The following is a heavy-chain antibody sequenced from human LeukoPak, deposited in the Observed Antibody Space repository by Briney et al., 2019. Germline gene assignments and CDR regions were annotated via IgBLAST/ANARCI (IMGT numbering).Heavy chain of an antibody. Sequence: GASVKVSCKASGYTFTSYAMHWVRQAPGQRLEWMGWINAGNGNTKYSQKFQGRVTITRDTSASTAYMELSSLRSEDTAVYYCARFVSMVRGVIPRPLGYWGQGTLVTVSS. CDR3: ARFVSMVRGVIPRPLGY. CDR2: INAGNGNT. J-gene: IGHJ4*02. D-gene: IGHD3-10*01. CDR1: GYTFTSYA. V-gene: IGHV1-3*01.